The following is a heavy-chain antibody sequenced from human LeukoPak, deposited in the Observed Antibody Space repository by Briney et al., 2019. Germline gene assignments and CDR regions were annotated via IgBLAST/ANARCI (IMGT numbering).Heavy chain of an antibody. CDR1: GFSFSSYA. Sequence: GGSLRLSCAASGFSFSSYAMTWVRQAPGKGLEWVSVITGSGDRTYYADSVKGRFTISRDNSKNTLYLQMNSLRAEDTAVYYCARETEYYDFWSGYYLWGQGTLVTVSS. CDR3: ARETEYYDFWSGYYL. D-gene: IGHD3-3*01. V-gene: IGHV3-23*01. J-gene: IGHJ4*02. CDR2: ITGSGDRT.